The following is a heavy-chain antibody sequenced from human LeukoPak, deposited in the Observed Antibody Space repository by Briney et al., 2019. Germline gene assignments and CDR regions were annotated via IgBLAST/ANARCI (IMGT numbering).Heavy chain of an antibody. CDR1: GFTFRSYG. D-gene: IGHD2-2*02. CDR3: ANLLKIPTQVLIFDS. Sequence: PGGSLRLSCTASGFTFRSYGMHWVRQAPGKGLECISGFSGSGGSTYYADSVKGRFTISRDNSKNTLYLQMNSLRAEDTAVYYCANLLKIPTQVLIFDSWGQGTLVTVSS. V-gene: IGHV3-23*01. J-gene: IGHJ4*02. CDR2: FSGSGGST.